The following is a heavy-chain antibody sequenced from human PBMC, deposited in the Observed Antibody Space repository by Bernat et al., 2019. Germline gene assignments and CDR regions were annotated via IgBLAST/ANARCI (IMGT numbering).Heavy chain of an antibody. V-gene: IGHV3-33*01. Sequence: QVQLVESGGGVVQPGRSLRLSCAASGFTFSSYGMHWVRQAPGKGLEWVAVIWYDGSNKYYADSVKGRFTISRDNSKNTLYLQMNSLRAEDTAVYYCARAPRQPLAVVHIDYWGQGTLVTVSS. J-gene: IGHJ4*02. CDR2: IWYDGSNK. CDR1: GFTFSSYG. D-gene: IGHD4-23*01. CDR3: ARAPRQPLAVVHIDY.